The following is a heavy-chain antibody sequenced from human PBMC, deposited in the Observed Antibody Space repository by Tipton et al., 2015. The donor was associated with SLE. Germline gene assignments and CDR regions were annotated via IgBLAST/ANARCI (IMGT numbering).Heavy chain of an antibody. CDR2: IYYSGST. Sequence: GLVKPSETLSLTCTVSGGSISSSSYYWGWIRQPPGKGLEWIGSIYYSGSTYYNPSLKSRVTISVDTSKNQFSLKLSSVTAADTAVYYCARRLVSTVFDYWGQGTLVTVSS. CDR1: GGSISSSSYY. J-gene: IGHJ4*02. V-gene: IGHV4-39*07. CDR3: ARRLVSTVFDY. D-gene: IGHD6-6*01.